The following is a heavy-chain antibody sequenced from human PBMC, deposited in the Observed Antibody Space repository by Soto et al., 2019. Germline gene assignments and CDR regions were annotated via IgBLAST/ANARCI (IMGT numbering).Heavy chain of an antibody. V-gene: IGHV3-23*01. CDR2: LVGSGAEK. CDR3: AKDLIAGKGVWEAFDM. CDR1: GFSFSAYA. J-gene: IGHJ3*02. Sequence: EVQLLESGGGLVQPGGSLRLSCAASGFSFSAYAMNWVRQAPGKGLQWVSGLVGSGAEKNYADSVRGRFTVSKDNSKITLYRQMNSLRDEETAVYYCAKDLIAGKGVWEAFDMWGRGTKVTVSS. D-gene: IGHD2-8*01.